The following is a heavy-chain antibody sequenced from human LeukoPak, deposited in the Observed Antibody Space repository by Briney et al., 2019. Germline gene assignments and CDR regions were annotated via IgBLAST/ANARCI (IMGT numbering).Heavy chain of an antibody. CDR2: IIPILGIA. CDR1: GGTFSSYT. D-gene: IGHD6-13*01. V-gene: IGHV1-69*02. J-gene: IGHJ4*02. CDR3: ASAGYEGYSSSWNDY. Sequence: SVKVSCKASGGTFSSYTISWVRQAPGQGLEWMGRIIPILGIANYAQKFQGRVTITADKSTSTAHMELSSLRSEDTAVYYCASAGYEGYSSSWNDYWGQGTLVTVSS.